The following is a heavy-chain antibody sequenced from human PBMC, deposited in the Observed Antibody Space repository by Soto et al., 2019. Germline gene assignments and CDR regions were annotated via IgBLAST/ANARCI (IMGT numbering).Heavy chain of an antibody. J-gene: IGHJ6*02. CDR1: GYTFTSYD. V-gene: IGHV1-8*01. CDR2: MNPNSGNT. CDR3: ARGRHYVTIFGVVIMAPYYYYGMDV. D-gene: IGHD3-3*01. Sequence: ASVKVSCKASGYTFTSYDINWVRQATGQGLEWMGWMNPNSGNTGYAQKFQGRVTMTRNTSISTAYMELSSLRSEDTAVYYCARGRHYVTIFGVVIMAPYYYYGMDVWGQGTTVTVSS.